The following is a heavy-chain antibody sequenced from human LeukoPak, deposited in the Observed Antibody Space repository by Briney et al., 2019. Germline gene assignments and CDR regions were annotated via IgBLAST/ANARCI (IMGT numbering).Heavy chain of an antibody. CDR2: ISYDGSNK. CDR3: ARMPGANYYYNGMDV. D-gene: IGHD1-14*01. CDR1: GFTFSSYG. V-gene: IGHV3-30-3*01. J-gene: IGHJ6*02. Sequence: GGSLRLSCAASGFTFSSYGVHWVRQAPGKGLEWVAVISYDGSNKYNADSVKGRFTISRDKSKNTLYLQMNSLRAEDTAVYYCARMPGANYYYNGMDVWGQGTTVTVSS.